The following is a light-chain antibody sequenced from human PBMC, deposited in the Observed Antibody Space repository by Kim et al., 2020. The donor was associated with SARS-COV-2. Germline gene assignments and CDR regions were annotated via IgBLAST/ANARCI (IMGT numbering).Light chain of an antibody. CDR3: QQRSNWSWT. CDR2: DAS. CDR1: QSVSSS. V-gene: IGKV3-11*01. Sequence: PEKAAPPSCTASQSVSSSLAWYQQKPGQAPRLLIYDASNRATGIPARFSGSGSGTDFTLTISSLEPEDFAVYYCQQRSNWSWTFGQGTKLDIK. J-gene: IGKJ1*01.